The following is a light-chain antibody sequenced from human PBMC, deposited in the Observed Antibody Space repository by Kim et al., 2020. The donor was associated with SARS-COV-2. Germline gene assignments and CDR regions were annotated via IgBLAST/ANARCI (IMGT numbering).Light chain of an antibody. J-gene: IGLJ3*02. V-gene: IGLV3-27*01. Sequence: SYELTQPSSVSVSPGQTARITCSGDVLAKKKYARWFQQKPGQAPVLVLYKDRERPSGFPVRFSGASSGTTVTLTISGAQVEDEADYYCYSAADNQGVFGGGTKLTVL. CDR3: YSAADNQGV. CDR2: KDR. CDR1: VLAKKKY.